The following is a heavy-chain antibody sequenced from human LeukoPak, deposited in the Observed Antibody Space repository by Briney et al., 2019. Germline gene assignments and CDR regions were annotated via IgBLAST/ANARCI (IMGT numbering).Heavy chain of an antibody. CDR1: GFTFSSYA. Sequence: AGGSLRVSCAASGFTFSSYAMHWVRQAPGKGLEYVSAISSNGGSAYYANSVKGRFTISRDNSKNTLYLQMGSLRAEDMAVYYCAREPRSGSGWYYYFDYWGQGTLVTVSS. CDR3: AREPRSGSGWYYYFDY. D-gene: IGHD6-19*01. J-gene: IGHJ4*02. V-gene: IGHV3-64*01. CDR2: ISSNGGSA.